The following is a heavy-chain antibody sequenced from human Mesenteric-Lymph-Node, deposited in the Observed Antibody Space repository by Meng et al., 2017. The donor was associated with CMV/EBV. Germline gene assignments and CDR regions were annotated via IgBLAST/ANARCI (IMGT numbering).Heavy chain of an antibody. CDR3: ARVIVGATTNWFDP. V-gene: IGHV4-4*02. J-gene: IGHJ5*02. D-gene: IGHD1-26*01. Sequence: SETLSLTCAVSGGSVSSSSWWCWVRQPPGKGLEWIGSIYYSGSTDYNPSLKSRVSISVDTSKNQFSLKLSSVTAADTAVYYCARVIVGATTNWFDPWGQGTLVTVSS. CDR1: GGSVSSSSW. CDR2: IYYSGST.